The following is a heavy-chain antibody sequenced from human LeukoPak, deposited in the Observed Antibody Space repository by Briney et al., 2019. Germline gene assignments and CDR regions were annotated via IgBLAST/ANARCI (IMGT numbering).Heavy chain of an antibody. Sequence: GASVKVSCKASGGTFSSYAISWVRQAPGQGLEWMGGIIPIFGTANYAQKFQGRVTITADESTSTAYMELSSLRSEGTAVYYCARGGFDYGGNSRWFDPWGQGTLVTVSS. CDR1: GGTFSSYA. CDR2: IIPIFGTA. J-gene: IGHJ5*02. D-gene: IGHD4-23*01. CDR3: ARGGFDYGGNSRWFDP. V-gene: IGHV1-69*13.